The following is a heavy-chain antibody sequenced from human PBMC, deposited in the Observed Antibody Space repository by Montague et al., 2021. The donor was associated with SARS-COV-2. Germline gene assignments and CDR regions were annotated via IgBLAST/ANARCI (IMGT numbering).Heavy chain of an antibody. CDR3: ARGGGNSADYYNYTMDV. CDR2: IYHNGST. J-gene: IGHJ6*02. CDR1: GGSISSYY. D-gene: IGHD4-23*01. Sequence: SEILSLTCTVSGGSISSYYWTWIRQPPGKGLESIGYIYHNGSTKYNPSLKSRVTISVDTSKNQFSLKLSSVSVADTAVYYCARGGGNSADYYNYTMDVWGQGTTVTV. V-gene: IGHV4-59*01.